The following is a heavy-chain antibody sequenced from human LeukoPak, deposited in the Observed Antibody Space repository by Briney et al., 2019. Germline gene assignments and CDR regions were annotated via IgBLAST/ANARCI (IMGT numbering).Heavy chain of an antibody. CDR1: GFTFSGHG. CDR2: IWYDGSNK. J-gene: IGHJ4*02. V-gene: IGHV3-30*02. D-gene: IGHD2-21*02. Sequence: GGSLRLSCAASGFTFSGHGMHWVRQTPGKGLEWVAVIWYDGSNKYYADSVKGRFTISRDNSKNTLYLQMNSLRAEDTAVYYCAKAPRVVTARASDYWGQGTLVTVSS. CDR3: AKAPRVVTARASDY.